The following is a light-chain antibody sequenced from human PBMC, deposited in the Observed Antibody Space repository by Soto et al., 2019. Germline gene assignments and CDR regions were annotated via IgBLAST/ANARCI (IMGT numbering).Light chain of an antibody. CDR3: QQSYSNPLVT. V-gene: IGKV1-39*01. J-gene: IGKJ4*01. CDR1: QSIRSH. Sequence: DIQMTQSPSSLSASVGDTVTITCRASQSIRSHLNWYQQKPGKGPKLLIYTASSLQSGVPSRFSGSGSGTDFTLTISSLQPEDFAIYYCQQSYSNPLVTFGGGTKVEIK. CDR2: TAS.